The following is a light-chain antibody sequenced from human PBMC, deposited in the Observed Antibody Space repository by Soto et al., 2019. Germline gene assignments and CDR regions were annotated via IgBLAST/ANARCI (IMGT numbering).Light chain of an antibody. V-gene: IGKV1-5*01. CDR2: DAS. CDR1: QSLSTW. Sequence: DIQMTQSPSTLAASVGDRVTITCRASQSLSTWLAWYQQKPGKAPKLLIFDASSLESGVPSRFSGSGSGTEFTLTIRSLQPDDFATDYCQQYYNYAWTFGQGTKVEIK. J-gene: IGKJ1*01. CDR3: QQYYNYAWT.